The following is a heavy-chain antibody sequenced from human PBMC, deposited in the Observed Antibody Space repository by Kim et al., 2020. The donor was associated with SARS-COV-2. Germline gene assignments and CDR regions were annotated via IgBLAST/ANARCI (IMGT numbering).Heavy chain of an antibody. CDR2: ITSDGSST. Sequence: GGSLRLSCAASGFTFSSYCMHWVRQAPGKGLVWVSRITSDGSSTSYADSVKGRFTISRDNAKNTLYLQMNSLRAEDTAVYYCARDPNSSGWDYNWFDPWGQGTLVTVSS. D-gene: IGHD6-19*01. CDR3: ARDPNSSGWDYNWFDP. CDR1: GFTFSSYC. J-gene: IGHJ5*02. V-gene: IGHV3-74*01.